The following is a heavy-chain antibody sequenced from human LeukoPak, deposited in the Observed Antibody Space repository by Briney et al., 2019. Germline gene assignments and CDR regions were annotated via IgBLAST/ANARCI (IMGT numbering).Heavy chain of an antibody. CDR2: ISWNSGSI. D-gene: IGHD3-22*01. CDR3: ARDTDTYYYDSSGYYSSHFQH. J-gene: IGHJ1*01. V-gene: IGHV3-9*01. CDR1: GFTFDDYA. Sequence: GGSLRLSCAASGFTFDDYAMHWVRQAPGKGLEWVSGISWNSGSIGYADSVKGRFTISRDNAKNSLYLQMNSLRAEDTAVYYCARDTDTYYYDSSGYYSSHFQHWGQGTLVTVSS.